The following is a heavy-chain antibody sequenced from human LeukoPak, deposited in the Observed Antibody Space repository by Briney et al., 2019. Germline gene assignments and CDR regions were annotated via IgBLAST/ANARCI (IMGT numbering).Heavy chain of an antibody. J-gene: IGHJ4*02. CDR2: IYYSGSA. CDR3: ARHRVVAASSPLDY. V-gene: IGHV4-59*08. D-gene: IGHD2-15*01. CDR1: GGSISSYY. Sequence: PSETLSLTCTVSGGSISSYYWSWIRQPPGKGLEWIGYIYYSGSANYNPSLKSRVTISVDTSKNQFSLKLSSVTAADTAVYYCARHRVVAASSPLDYWGQGTLVTVSS.